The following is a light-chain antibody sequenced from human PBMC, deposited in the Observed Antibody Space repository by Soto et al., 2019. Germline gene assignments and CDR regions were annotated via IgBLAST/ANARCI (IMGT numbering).Light chain of an antibody. J-gene: IGKJ1*01. V-gene: IGKV3-20*01. CDR1: QSVSSSY. CDR2: GAS. CDR3: QQCGSSPWT. Sequence: EIVLTQSPGTLSLSPGEGATLSCRASQSVSSSYLAWYQQKPGQAPRLLIYGASSRATGIPDRFSGSGSGTDFTLTVSRLEPEDFAVYYCQQCGSSPWTFGQGTKVVIK.